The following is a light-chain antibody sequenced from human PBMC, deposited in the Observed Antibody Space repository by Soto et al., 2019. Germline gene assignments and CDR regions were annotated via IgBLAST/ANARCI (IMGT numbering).Light chain of an antibody. CDR1: QTISGTY. CDR3: QQRSDWPLT. Sequence: EIVLTQSPGTLSLSPGERATLSCRASQTISGTYLAWYQQKPGQAPRLLIYDVSNRASGIPARLSGSGSETDFTLTISSLEPEDFAVYYCQQRSDWPLTFGQGTRL. J-gene: IGKJ5*01. V-gene: IGKV3D-20*02. CDR2: DVS.